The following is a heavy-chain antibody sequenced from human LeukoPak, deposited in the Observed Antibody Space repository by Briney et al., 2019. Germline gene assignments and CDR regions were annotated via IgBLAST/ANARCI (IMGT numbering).Heavy chain of an antibody. Sequence: PSETLSLTCTISGGSISSYYWSWIRQPPGKGLERIGYIYYTGSTNHNPSLKSRVTISVDTSKNQFSLKLSSVTAADTAVYYCARDVGATPGYFDYWGQGTLVTVSS. D-gene: IGHD1-26*01. J-gene: IGHJ4*02. CDR2: IYYTGST. CDR1: GGSISSYY. V-gene: IGHV4-59*01. CDR3: ARDVGATPGYFDY.